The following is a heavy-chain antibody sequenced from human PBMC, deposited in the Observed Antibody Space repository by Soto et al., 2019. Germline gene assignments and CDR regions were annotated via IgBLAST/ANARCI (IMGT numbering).Heavy chain of an antibody. J-gene: IGHJ5*02. V-gene: IGHV3-74*01. CDR1: GFNFSNHW. CDR3: ARESGDWPLNWFDP. CDR2: ITSHRKSK. D-gene: IGHD2-21*02. Sequence: GGSLRLSCAASGFNFSNHWMHWVRQRPAEGLVWVSRITSHRKSKAYAESVKGRFAISRDNAKNTLYLQMNGLTAEDTAVYYCARESGDWPLNWFDPWSQGTLVTVSS.